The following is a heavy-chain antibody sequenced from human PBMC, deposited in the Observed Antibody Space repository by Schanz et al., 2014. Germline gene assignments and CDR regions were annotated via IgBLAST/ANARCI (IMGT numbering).Heavy chain of an antibody. V-gene: IGHV1-3*04. CDR1: EYSFTSYS. Sequence: QVHLVQSGAEVKRPGASVKVSCKASEYSFTSYSMHWVRQAPGQRLEWMGWINTGSGDTKYSQNFQGRVTITRDTSASTDYMELSSLRSEDTDVYTCAREVGGYGPNNSFDYWGQGTLVTVSS. D-gene: IGHD5-12*01. J-gene: IGHJ4*02. CDR2: INTGSGDT. CDR3: AREVGGYGPNNSFDY.